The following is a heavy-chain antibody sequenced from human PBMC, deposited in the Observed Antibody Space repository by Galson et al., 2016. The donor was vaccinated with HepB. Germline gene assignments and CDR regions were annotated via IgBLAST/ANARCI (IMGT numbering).Heavy chain of an antibody. V-gene: IGHV3-23*01. J-gene: IGHJ4*02. CDR1: GFTFSTNA. CDR3: SKDRGFQYSSHFD. Sequence: SLRLSCAASGFTFSTNAMSWIRQAPGKGLVWVSTISGGGGSTYYADSVKGRFTISRDSSKNTLYLQMNSLRVEDTAVYYCSKDRGFQYSSHFDWGQGTLVTVSS. D-gene: IGHD5-18*01. CDR2: ISGGGGST.